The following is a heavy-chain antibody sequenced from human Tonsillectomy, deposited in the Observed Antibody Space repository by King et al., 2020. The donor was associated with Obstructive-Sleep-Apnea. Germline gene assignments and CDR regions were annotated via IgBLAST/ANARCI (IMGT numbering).Heavy chain of an antibody. CDR1: GFTFSSYA. D-gene: IGHD3-10*01. CDR3: AKRPVRGVIITPYYFDY. J-gene: IGHJ4*02. CDR2: ISGSGGST. V-gene: IGHV3-23*04. Sequence: VQLVESGGGLVQPGGSLRLSCAASGFTFSSYAMSWVRQAPGKGLEWVSAISGSGGSTYYADSVKGRFTIARDNSKNKLYLQMNSLRAEDTAVYYCAKRPVRGVIITPYYFDYWGQGTLVTVSS.